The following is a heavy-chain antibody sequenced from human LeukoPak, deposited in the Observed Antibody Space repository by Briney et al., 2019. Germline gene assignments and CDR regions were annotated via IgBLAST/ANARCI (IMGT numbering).Heavy chain of an antibody. D-gene: IGHD3-10*01. J-gene: IGHJ4*02. Sequence: SETLSLTCTVSGGSISSGGYYWSWIRQPPGKGLEWIGYIYHSGSTYYNPSLKSRVTISVDTSKNQFSLKLSSVTAADTAVYYCARGLEVYYGSGSYLFDYWGQGTLVTVSS. CDR3: ARGLEVYYGSGSYLFDY. CDR2: IYHSGST. CDR1: GGSISSGGYY. V-gene: IGHV4-30-2*05.